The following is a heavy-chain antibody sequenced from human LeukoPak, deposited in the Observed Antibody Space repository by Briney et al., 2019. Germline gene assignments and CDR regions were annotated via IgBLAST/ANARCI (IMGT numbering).Heavy chain of an antibody. V-gene: IGHV7-4-1*02. D-gene: IGHD1-26*01. CDR1: GYIFTSYA. Sequence: ASVTVSCTASGYIFTSYAMNWVRQAPGQGLEWMGWINTNTGNPTYAQGFTGRFVFSLDTSVSTAHLQISSLKAEDTAVYYCARDQTDSGGYNQYYYYGMDVWGQGTTVTVSS. CDR2: INTNTGNP. J-gene: IGHJ6*02. CDR3: ARDQTDSGGYNQYYYYGMDV.